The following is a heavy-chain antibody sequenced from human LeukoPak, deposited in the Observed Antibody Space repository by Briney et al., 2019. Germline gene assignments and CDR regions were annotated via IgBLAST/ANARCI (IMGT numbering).Heavy chain of an antibody. V-gene: IGHV4-61*02. J-gene: IGHJ4*02. CDR1: NVSISSGSHY. D-gene: IGHD6-19*01. CDR3: ASDHSGWLGLGY. Sequence: SETLSLTCTVSNVSISSGSHYWNWIRQPAGKGLEWIGRIYAGGKSNYNPSLRSRVTISVDTSKNQFSLRLSSVTATDTGVYYCASDHSGWLGLGYWGQGTLVSVSS. CDR2: IYAGGKS.